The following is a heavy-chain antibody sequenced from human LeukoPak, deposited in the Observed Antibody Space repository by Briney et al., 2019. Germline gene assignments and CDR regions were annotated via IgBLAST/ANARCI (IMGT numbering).Heavy chain of an antibody. CDR1: GYTFTGYY. CDR2: INPNSGGT. D-gene: IGHD3-3*01. V-gene: IGHV1-2*02. CDR3: ASCVTIFGVVIIPSGNWFDP. J-gene: IGHJ5*02. Sequence: ASVKVSCKASGYTFTGYYMHWVRQAPGQGLEWMGWINPNSGGTNYAQKFQGRVTMTRDTSISTAYMELSRLRSDDTAVYYCASCVTIFGVVIIPSGNWFDPWGQGTLVTVSS.